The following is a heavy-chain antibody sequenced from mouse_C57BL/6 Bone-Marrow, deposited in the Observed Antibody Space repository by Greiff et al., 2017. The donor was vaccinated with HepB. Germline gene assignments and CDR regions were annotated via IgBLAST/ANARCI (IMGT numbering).Heavy chain of an antibody. CDR3: ARGRVYYGSSYNY. CDR2: IYPGSGST. J-gene: IGHJ2*01. CDR1: GYTFTSYW. V-gene: IGHV1-55*01. D-gene: IGHD1-1*01. Sequence: VQLQQPGAELVKPGASVKMSCKASGYTFTSYWITWVKQRPGQGLEWIGDIYPGSGSTNYNEKFKSKATLTVDTSSSTAYMQLSSLTSEDSAVYYCARGRVYYGSSYNYWGQGTTLTVSS.